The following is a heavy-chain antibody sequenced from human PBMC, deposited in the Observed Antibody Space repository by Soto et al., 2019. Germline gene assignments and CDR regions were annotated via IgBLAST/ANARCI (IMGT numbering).Heavy chain of an antibody. CDR3: ASTTEAARLHSY. CDR2: INHSGST. D-gene: IGHD6-6*01. J-gene: IGHJ4*02. Sequence: TSETLSLTCAVYGGSFSGYYWSWIRQPPGKGLEWIGEINHSGSTNYNPSLKSRVTISVDTSKNRFSLKLSSVTAADTAVYYCASTTEAARLHSYWGQGTLVTVSS. CDR1: GGSFSGYY. V-gene: IGHV4-34*01.